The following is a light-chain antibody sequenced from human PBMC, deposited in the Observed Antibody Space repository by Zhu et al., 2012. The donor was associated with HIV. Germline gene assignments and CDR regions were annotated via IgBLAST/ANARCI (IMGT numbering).Light chain of an antibody. J-gene: IGKJ1*01. Sequence: EIVLTQSPDTLSLSPGDRATLACRASQSVSSNYLVWYQQKPGQAPRPLIYGASDRASGVPDRFSGSGSGTDFTLTISRLEPEDFAVYYCHQYDRSWTFGQGTKVGNQT. CDR3: HQYDRSWT. CDR2: GAS. CDR1: QSVSSNY. V-gene: IGKV3-20*01.